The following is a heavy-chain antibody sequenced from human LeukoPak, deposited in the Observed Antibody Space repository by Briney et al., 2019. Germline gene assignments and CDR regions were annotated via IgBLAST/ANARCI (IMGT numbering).Heavy chain of an antibody. CDR1: GGPISSYY. Sequence: SETLSLTCTVSGGPISSYYWSWIRQPPGKGLEGIGYIYHTASINYNPSLKSRVTISVDTSKNQLSLKVNSVTAADTAVYYCARALQTRPFDYWGQGTLVTVSS. V-gene: IGHV4-59*13. CDR2: IYHTASI. J-gene: IGHJ4*02. CDR3: ARALQTRPFDY.